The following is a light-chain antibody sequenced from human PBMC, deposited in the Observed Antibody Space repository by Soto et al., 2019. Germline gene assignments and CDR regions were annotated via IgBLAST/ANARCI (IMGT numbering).Light chain of an antibody. J-gene: IGKJ5*01. CDR2: GAS. Sequence: EIVMTQSPATLSVSPGERATLSCRASQSVSSNLAWYQQKPGQAPRLLIYGASTRATGIPARFSGSGSGTEFTLTISSLQSEAFAVYYCQQYNNWLITCGQGTRLEIK. V-gene: IGKV3-15*01. CDR3: QQYNNWLIT. CDR1: QSVSSN.